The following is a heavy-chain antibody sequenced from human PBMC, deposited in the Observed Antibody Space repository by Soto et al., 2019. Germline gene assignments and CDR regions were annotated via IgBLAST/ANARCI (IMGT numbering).Heavy chain of an antibody. CDR1: GYTFTNYG. D-gene: IGHD3-10*01. Sequence: ASVKVSCKASGYTFTNYGINWLRQARGQGIEWMGWFNPKNGNTNYAQTFEGRLTLTTDTSTSTAFMELSNLRSDDTAFYYCAKRSDYGSGSYFEYYFDYWGQGTLVTVSS. J-gene: IGHJ4*02. CDR3: AKRSDYGSGSYFEYYFDY. V-gene: IGHV1-18*01. CDR2: FNPKNGNT.